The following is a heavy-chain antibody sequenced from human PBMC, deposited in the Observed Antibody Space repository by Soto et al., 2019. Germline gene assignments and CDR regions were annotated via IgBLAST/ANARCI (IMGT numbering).Heavy chain of an antibody. CDR2: ISSSSSYI. CDR1: GFTFSSYS. Sequence: GGSLRLSCAASGFTFSSYSMNWVRQAPGKGLEWVSSISSSSSYIYYADSVKGRFTISRDNAKNSLYLQMNSLRAEDTAVHYCARRNGYYDSSGYFDYWGQGTLVTVSS. D-gene: IGHD3-22*01. V-gene: IGHV3-21*01. J-gene: IGHJ4*02. CDR3: ARRNGYYDSSGYFDY.